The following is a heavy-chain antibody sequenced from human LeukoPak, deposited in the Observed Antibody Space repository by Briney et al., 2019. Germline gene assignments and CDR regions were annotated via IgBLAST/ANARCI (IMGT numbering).Heavy chain of an antibody. V-gene: IGHV5-51*01. J-gene: IGHJ4*02. D-gene: IGHD2-15*01. CDR3: ARRSDYVDY. CDR1: GYRFTTYW. CDR2: IFPGDSDT. Sequence: LGESLKISCQGPGYRFTTYWIGWVRQMPGKGLEWIGIIFPGDSDTRYNPSFQGQVTISADKSISTAYLQWSSLKPSDTAMYYCARRSDYVDYWGQGTLVTVSS.